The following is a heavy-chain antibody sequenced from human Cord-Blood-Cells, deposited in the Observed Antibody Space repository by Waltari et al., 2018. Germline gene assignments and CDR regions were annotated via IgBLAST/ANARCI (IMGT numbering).Heavy chain of an antibody. V-gene: IGHV1-2*06. CDR3: ARAYSSGWYYFDY. CDR1: GYTFTGYY. D-gene: IGHD6-19*01. CDR2: INPNSGGT. J-gene: IGHJ4*02. Sequence: QVQLVQSGAEVKKPGASVKVSCKASGYTFTGYYMHWVRQAPGQGLERMGRINPNSGGTNYAQKFQGRVTMTRDTSISTAYMELSRLRSDDTAVYYCARAYSSGWYYFDYWGQGTLVTVSS.